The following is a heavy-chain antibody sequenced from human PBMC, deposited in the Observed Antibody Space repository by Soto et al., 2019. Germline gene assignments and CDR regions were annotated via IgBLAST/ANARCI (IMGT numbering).Heavy chain of an antibody. V-gene: IGHV3-23*01. Sequence: EVQLLESGGGLVQPGGSLRLSCAASGFTFSSYAMSWVRQAPGKGLEWVSAISGSGGSTYYADSVKGRFTISRDNSKNTLYLQMNSLRAEDTAVYYCAKEKWGYDSSGYYHDYWGQGTLVTVSS. CDR1: GFTFSSYA. CDR3: AKEKWGYDSSGYYHDY. J-gene: IGHJ4*02. D-gene: IGHD3-22*01. CDR2: ISGSGGST.